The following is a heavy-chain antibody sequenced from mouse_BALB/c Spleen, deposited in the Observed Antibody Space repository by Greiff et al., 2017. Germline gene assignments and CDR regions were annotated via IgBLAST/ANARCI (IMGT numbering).Heavy chain of an antibody. J-gene: IGHJ2*01. D-gene: IGHD1-1*01. CDR1: GDSITSGY. CDR2: ISYSGST. CDR3: ARITTVVASPFDY. V-gene: IGHV3-8*02. Sequence: EVQRVESGPSLVKPSQTLSLTCSVTGDSITSGYWNWIRKFPGNKLEYMGYISYSGSTYYNPSLKSRISITRDTSKNQYYLQLNSVTTEDTATYYCARITTVVASPFDYWGQGTTLTVSS.